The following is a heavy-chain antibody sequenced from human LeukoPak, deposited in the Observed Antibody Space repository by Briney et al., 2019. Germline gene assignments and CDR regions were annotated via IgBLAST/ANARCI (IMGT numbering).Heavy chain of an antibody. J-gene: IGHJ4*02. CDR2: IYYSGST. V-gene: IGHV4-59*01. CDR1: GGSISSYY. Sequence: SETLSLTCTVSGGSISSYYWSWIRQPPGKGLEWIGYIYYSGSTNYNPSLKSRVTISVDTSKNQFSLKLSSVTAADTAVYYCARSRGWYYFDYWGQGTLGTVSS. CDR3: ARSRGWYYFDY. D-gene: IGHD6-19*01.